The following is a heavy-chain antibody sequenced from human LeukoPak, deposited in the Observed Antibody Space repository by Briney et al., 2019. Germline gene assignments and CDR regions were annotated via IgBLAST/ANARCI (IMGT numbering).Heavy chain of an antibody. CDR3: ARAVRYSSSSWGHFDY. CDR1: GGSFSGYY. V-gene: IGHV4-31*11. CDR2: IYYSGST. D-gene: IGHD6-6*01. Sequence: SETLSLTRAVYGGSFSGYYWSWIRQHPGKGLEWIGYIYYSGSTYYNPSLKSRVTISVDTSKNQFSLKLSSVTAADTAVYYCARAVRYSSSSWGHFDYWGQGTLVTVSS. J-gene: IGHJ4*02.